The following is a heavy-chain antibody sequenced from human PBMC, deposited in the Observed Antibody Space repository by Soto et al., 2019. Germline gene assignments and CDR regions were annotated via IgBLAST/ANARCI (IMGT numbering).Heavy chain of an antibody. CDR2: ISYDGSNK. CDR3: ARVIAGYRGGWYPGVGGMDV. V-gene: IGHV3-30-3*01. Sequence: QVQLVESGGGVVQPGRSLRLSCAASGFTFSSYAMHWVRQAPGKGLEWVAVISYDGSNKYYADSVKGRFTISRDNSKNTLYLQMNSLRAEDTAVYYCARVIAGYRGGWYPGVGGMDVWGQGTTVTVSS. CDR1: GFTFSSYA. D-gene: IGHD6-19*01. J-gene: IGHJ6*02.